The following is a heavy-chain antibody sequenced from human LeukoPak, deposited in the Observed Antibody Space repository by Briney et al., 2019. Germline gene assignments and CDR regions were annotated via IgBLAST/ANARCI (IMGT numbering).Heavy chain of an antibody. CDR2: IKSKTNGGTT. CDR3: STTSAIFGVVIPDY. CDR1: GFVFSDAW. J-gene: IGHJ4*02. Sequence: GGSLRLSCAVSGFVFSDAWMSWVRQAPGKGLEWVGRIKSKTNGGTTDYAAPVKGRFSISRDDSKNTLFLQMYSLRTEDTGVYYCSTTSAIFGVVIPDYWGQGTLVSVSP. D-gene: IGHD3-3*01. V-gene: IGHV3-15*01.